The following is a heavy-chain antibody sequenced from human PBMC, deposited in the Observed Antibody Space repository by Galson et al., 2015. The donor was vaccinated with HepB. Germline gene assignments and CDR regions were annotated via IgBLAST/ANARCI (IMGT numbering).Heavy chain of an antibody. D-gene: IGHD3-16*02. V-gene: IGHV3-7*01. CDR3: ARDYENIWGSYRYTGGDY. Sequence: SLRLSCAASGFTFSSYWVSWVRQAPGKGLEWVANIKQDGSEKYYVDSVKGRFTISRDNAKNSLYLQMNSLRAEDTAVYYCARDYENIWGSYRYTGGDYWGQGTLVTVSS. CDR2: IKQDGSEK. CDR1: GFTFSSYW. J-gene: IGHJ4*02.